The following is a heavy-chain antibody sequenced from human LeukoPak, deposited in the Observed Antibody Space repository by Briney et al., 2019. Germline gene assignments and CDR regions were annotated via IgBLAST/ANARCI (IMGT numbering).Heavy chain of an antibody. Sequence: PGGSLRLSCAASGFGFTNAWMSWVRQAPGKGLEWVGRIKRKGDGETTDYAAPVKGRFTMSRDDAKATLYLQINSLITEDTAVYYCTTDLGITMIRGVIVYWGQGTLVTVSS. V-gene: IGHV3-15*01. CDR2: IKRKGDGETT. CDR1: GFGFTNAW. J-gene: IGHJ4*02. D-gene: IGHD3-10*01. CDR3: TTDLGITMIRGVIVY.